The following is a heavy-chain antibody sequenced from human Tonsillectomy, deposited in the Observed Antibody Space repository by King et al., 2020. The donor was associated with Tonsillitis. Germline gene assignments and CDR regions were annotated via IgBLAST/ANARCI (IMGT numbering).Heavy chain of an antibody. V-gene: IGHV2-70*11. CDR3: ARSGSGSYRRGYWYYGMDV. CDR1: GFSLSTSGMC. Sequence: VTLKESGPALVKPTQTLTLTCTFSGFSLSTSGMCVSWIRQPPGKALEWLARIDWDDDKYYSTSLKTRLTIYKDTSKNQVVLTMTNMDPVDTATYYCARSGSGSYRRGYWYYGMDVWGQGTTVTVSS. D-gene: IGHD3-10*01. CDR2: IDWDDDK. J-gene: IGHJ6*02.